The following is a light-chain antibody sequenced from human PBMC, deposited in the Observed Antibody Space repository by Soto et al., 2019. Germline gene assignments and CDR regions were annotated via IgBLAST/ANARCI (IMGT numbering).Light chain of an antibody. V-gene: IGLV2-14*01. CDR3: SSITSSSTLV. J-gene: IGLJ2*01. CDR1: SSDVGSYNY. CDR2: EVT. Sequence: QSALTQPASVSGSPGQSITISCTGTSSDVGSYNYVSWYQEHPGKAPKLMIREVTNRPSGVSNRFSGSKSGNTASLTISGLQAEDEADYYCSSITSSSTLVFGGGTKLNVL.